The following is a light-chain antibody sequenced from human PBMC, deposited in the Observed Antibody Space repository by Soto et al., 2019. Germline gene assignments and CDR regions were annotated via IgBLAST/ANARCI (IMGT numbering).Light chain of an antibody. V-gene: IGKV1-33*01. CDR3: QQYDTRPTMT. CDR1: QDIDNY. Sequence: IQLTQSPSSLPASVGESVTITCRASQDIDNYLNWYQHRPGEAPKLLIYAASYLETGVPARFSGSGSGTDFSFTITSLQPEDSATYYCQQYDTRPTMTFGQGTRLEIK. CDR2: AAS. J-gene: IGKJ5*01.